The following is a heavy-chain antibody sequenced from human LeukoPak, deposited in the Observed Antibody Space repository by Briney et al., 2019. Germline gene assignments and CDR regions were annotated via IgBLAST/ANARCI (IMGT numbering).Heavy chain of an antibody. CDR1: GYTFSAYY. V-gene: IGHV1-2*02. D-gene: IGHD6-13*01. J-gene: IGHJ6*03. Sequence: GASVKVSCKASGYTFSAYYIFWLRQAPGQGLDLMGWINPNNGATNYVQKFHGRVTMTRDTSITTVHMELRSLRSDDTAVYYCARRYSSSWYNYYYYYMDVWGKGTTVTISS. CDR3: ARRYSSSWYNYYYYYMDV. CDR2: INPNNGAT.